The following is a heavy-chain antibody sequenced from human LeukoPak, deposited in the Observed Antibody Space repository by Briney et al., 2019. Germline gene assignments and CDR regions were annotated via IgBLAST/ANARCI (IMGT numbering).Heavy chain of an antibody. CDR1: GGSISSHY. CDR3: AREGTAGTNLNWFDP. J-gene: IGHJ5*02. D-gene: IGHD1-14*01. Sequence: SETLSLTCSVSGGSISSHYWSWIRQPPGKGLEWIGYISYSGSTNFNPSLKSRVTISVDTSKNQFSLKLSSVTAADTAVYYCAREGTAGTNLNWFDPWGQGTLVTVSS. V-gene: IGHV4-59*11. CDR2: ISYSGST.